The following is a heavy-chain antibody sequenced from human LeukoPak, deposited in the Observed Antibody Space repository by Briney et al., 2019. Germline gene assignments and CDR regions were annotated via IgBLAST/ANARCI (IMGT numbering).Heavy chain of an antibody. Sequence: GGSLRLSCAASGFTFSSYGMHWVRQAPGKGLEWVSFIRYDGSNKYYADSVKGRFTISRDNAKNSLYLQMNSLRAEDTAVYYCAKEGCSSTSCYRRGSGYFDYWGQGTLVTVSS. D-gene: IGHD2-2*01. CDR2: IRYDGSNK. V-gene: IGHV3-30*02. CDR3: AKEGCSSTSCYRRGSGYFDY. CDR1: GFTFSSYG. J-gene: IGHJ4*02.